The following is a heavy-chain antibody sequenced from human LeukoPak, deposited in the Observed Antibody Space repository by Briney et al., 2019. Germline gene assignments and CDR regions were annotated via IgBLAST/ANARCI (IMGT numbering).Heavy chain of an antibody. CDR1: GGTFSSYA. J-gene: IGHJ3*02. CDR2: IIPILGIA. Sequence: ASVKVSCKASGGTFSSYAISWVRQAPGQGLEWMGRIIPILGIANYAQKFQGRVTITADKSTSTAYMELGSLRSEDTAVYYCARGYYDSSGFTHAFDIWGQGTMVTVSS. V-gene: IGHV1-69*04. CDR3: ARGYYDSSGFTHAFDI. D-gene: IGHD3-22*01.